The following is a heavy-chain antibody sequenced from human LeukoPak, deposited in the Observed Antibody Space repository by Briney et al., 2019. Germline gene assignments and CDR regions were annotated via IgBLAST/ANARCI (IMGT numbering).Heavy chain of an antibody. Sequence: GGSLRLSCAASGFTFSSYAMHWVRQAPGKGLEWVAVISYDGSNKYYADSVKGRFTISRDNSKNTLYLQMNSLRAEDTAVYYCAKYTDLEPNPHYYYYYGMDVWGQGTTVTVSS. CDR1: GFTFSSYA. CDR3: AKYTDLEPNPHYYYYYGMDV. CDR2: ISYDGSNK. D-gene: IGHD1-14*01. V-gene: IGHV3-30-3*02. J-gene: IGHJ6*02.